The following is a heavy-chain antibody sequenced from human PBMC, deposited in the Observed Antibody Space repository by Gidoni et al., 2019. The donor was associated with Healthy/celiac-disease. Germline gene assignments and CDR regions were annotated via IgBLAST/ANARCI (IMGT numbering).Heavy chain of an antibody. J-gene: IGHJ4*02. CDR2: IYHSGST. CDR1: GGSISSSNW. Sequence: QVQLQESGPGLVKPSGTLSLTCAVSGGSISSSNWWSWVRQPPGTGLEWIGEIYHSGSTNYNPSLKSRVTIAVDKSKNQFSLKLSSVTAADTAVYYCARDQGIVGATTGKYFDYWGQGTLVTVSS. V-gene: IGHV4-4*02. CDR3: ARDQGIVGATTGKYFDY. D-gene: IGHD1-26*01.